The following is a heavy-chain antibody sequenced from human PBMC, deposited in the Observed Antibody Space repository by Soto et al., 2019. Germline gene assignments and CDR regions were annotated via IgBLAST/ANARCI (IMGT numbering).Heavy chain of an antibody. CDR1: GGSSSSYY. CDR2: IYTSGST. Sequence: LETLSLTCPVAGGSSSSYYGTWIRQPSGKGLEWIGRIYTSGSTNYNPSLKSRVTMSVDTSKNQFSLKLSSVTAADTAVYYCARDLKFGQADYWGQGSQVTVSS. D-gene: IGHD3-10*01. CDR3: ARDLKFGQADY. J-gene: IGHJ4*02. V-gene: IGHV4-4*07.